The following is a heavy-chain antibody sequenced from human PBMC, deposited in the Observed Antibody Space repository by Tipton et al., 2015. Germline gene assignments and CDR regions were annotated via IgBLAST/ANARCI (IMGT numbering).Heavy chain of an antibody. V-gene: IGHV3-9*01. Sequence: SLRLSCAASGFNFDEYAMHWVRQAPGKGLEWVSGIPWSRGDIVYADSVKGRFTISRDNAKNSLYLQMNSLRAEDTALYYCAKEGYDSSRYAEYLQHWGQGTLVTVSS. CDR1: GFNFDEYA. D-gene: IGHD3-22*01. J-gene: IGHJ1*01. CDR3: AKEGYDSSRYAEYLQH. CDR2: IPWSRGDI.